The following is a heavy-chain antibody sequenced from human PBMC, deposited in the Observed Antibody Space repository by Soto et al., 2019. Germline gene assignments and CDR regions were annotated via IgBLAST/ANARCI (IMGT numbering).Heavy chain of an antibody. J-gene: IGHJ1*01. CDR3: ASVGPISGSPTRYFQH. V-gene: IGHV1-18*01. D-gene: IGHD1-26*01. Sequence: QVQLVQSGAEVKKPGASVKVSCKASGYTFTSYGISWVRQAPGQGLEWMGWISAYNGNTNYAQKRQGRVTMTTETSTSTAYMELRSLRSDATAVYYCASVGPISGSPTRYFQHWGQGTLVTVSS. CDR2: ISAYNGNT. CDR1: GYTFTSYG.